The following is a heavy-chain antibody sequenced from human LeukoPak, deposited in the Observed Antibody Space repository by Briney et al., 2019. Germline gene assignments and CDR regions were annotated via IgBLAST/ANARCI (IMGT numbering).Heavy chain of an antibody. CDR1: GYNFTDYY. D-gene: IGHD3-22*01. Sequence: ASVKVSCKASGYNFTDYYMHWVRQAPGQGLEWMGWINPNSGGTNYAQKFQGRFTMTRDTSISTAYVELSRLRSDDTAVYYCARDAIGYYDSSGYAWFDPWGQGTLVTVSS. V-gene: IGHV1-2*02. J-gene: IGHJ5*02. CDR2: INPNSGGT. CDR3: ARDAIGYYDSSGYAWFDP.